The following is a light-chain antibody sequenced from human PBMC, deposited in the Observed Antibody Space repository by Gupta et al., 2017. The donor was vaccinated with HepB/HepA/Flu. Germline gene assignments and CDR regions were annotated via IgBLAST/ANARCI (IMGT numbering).Light chain of an antibody. Sequence: SALPQPASVSGSPGQSITVSCTGTSSDVGGYNYVSWYQQPPGKAPRLMIYDVSNRPSGVASRFSGSKSGNTASLTISGLQAEDEADYHCSSYTSSSTVVFGGGTKLTVL. CDR1: SSDVGGYNY. CDR3: SSYTSSSTVV. J-gene: IGLJ3*02. CDR2: DVS. V-gene: IGLV2-14*01.